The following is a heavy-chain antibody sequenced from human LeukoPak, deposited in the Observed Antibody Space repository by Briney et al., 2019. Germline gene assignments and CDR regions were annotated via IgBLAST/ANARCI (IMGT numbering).Heavy chain of an antibody. J-gene: IGHJ5*02. D-gene: IGHD2-21*01. CDR2: VYMNGNS. V-gene: IGHV4-4*07. Sequence: SETLSLTCTVSGGSISSYYWTWIRQSAGGGLEWIGRVYMNGNSNYNPSLRSRVAISVDTSKNQFSLDLSSVTAADTAVYFCARGSCGVDCPGYNWFDPWGQGVLVTVSS. CDR1: GGSISSYY. CDR3: ARGSCGVDCPGYNWFDP.